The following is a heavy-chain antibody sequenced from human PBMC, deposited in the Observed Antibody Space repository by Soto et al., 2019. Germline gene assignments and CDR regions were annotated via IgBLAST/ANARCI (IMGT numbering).Heavy chain of an antibody. V-gene: IGHV4-34*01. CDR3: ARQWIVLMVYATPTRFDP. D-gene: IGHD2-8*01. J-gene: IGHJ5*02. Sequence: SETLSLTCAVYGGSFSGYYCSWIRQPPGKGLEWIGEINHSGSTNYNPSLKSRVTISVDTSKNQFSLKVTSVTAADTAVYYCARQWIVLMVYATPTRFDPWGQGTLVTVSS. CDR1: GGSFSGYY. CDR2: INHSGST.